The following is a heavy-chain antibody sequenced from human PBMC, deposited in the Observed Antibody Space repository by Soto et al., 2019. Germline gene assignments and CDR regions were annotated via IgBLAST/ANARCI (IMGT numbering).Heavy chain of an antibody. CDR3: ARSDVDTAPIDY. D-gene: IGHD5-18*01. CDR1: GLTFSSYA. J-gene: IGHJ4*02. V-gene: IGHV3-30-3*01. CDR2: ISYDGSNK. Sequence: QVQLVESGGGVVQPGRSLRLSCAASGLTFSSYAMHWVRQAPGKGLEWVAVISYDGSNKYYADSVKGRFTISRDNSKNTLYLQMNSLRAEDTAVYYCARSDVDTAPIDYWGQGTLVTVSS.